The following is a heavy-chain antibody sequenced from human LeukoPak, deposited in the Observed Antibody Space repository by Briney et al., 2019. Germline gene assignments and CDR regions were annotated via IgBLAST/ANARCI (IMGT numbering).Heavy chain of an antibody. Sequence: SETLSLTCGVSGGSISNTNWWPWVRQPPGKGLEWIGEVNLQGSTNYNPSLKSRVAISVDKSENHISLKLTSVTAADTAVYYCATSARGRFSVVDYWGQGTLVTVSS. CDR1: GGSISNTNW. CDR3: ATSARGRFSVVDY. J-gene: IGHJ4*02. CDR2: VNLQGST. V-gene: IGHV4-4*02. D-gene: IGHD2-21*01.